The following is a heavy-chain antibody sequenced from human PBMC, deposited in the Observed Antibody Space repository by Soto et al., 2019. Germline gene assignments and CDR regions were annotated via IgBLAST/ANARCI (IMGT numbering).Heavy chain of an antibody. CDR3: ARDRAYYESSGLYFDY. D-gene: IGHD3-22*01. V-gene: IGHV4-61*08. Sequence: PSETLSLTCAVSGGSISRGGSSWSWIRQPPGKGLEWIGYIYDSGSTNYNPSLKSRVTISVDTSKSQFSLKLSSVTAADTAVYYCARDRAYYESSGLYFDYWGQGTLVTVSS. CDR2: IYDSGST. CDR1: GGSISRGGSS. J-gene: IGHJ4*02.